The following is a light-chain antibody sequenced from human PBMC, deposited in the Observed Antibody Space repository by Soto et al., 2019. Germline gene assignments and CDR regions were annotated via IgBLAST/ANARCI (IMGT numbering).Light chain of an antibody. Sequence: QLVLTQSPSASASLGASVKFTCTLSSGHSNYAIAWHQQQPEKGPRYLMKLNSDGSHYKGDGIPDRFSGSSSGAERYLTISSLQSEDEADYYCQTWGTGMVFGGGTQLTVL. CDR2: LNSDGSH. CDR1: SGHSNYA. V-gene: IGLV4-69*01. CDR3: QTWGTGMV. J-gene: IGLJ2*01.